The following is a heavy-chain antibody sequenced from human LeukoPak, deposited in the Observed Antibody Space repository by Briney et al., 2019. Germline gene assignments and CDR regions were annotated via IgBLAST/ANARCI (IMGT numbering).Heavy chain of an antibody. J-gene: IGHJ4*02. CDR1: GGSISSYY. CDR3: AREIGDYYDSSGYRTYYFDY. CDR2: IYTSGST. V-gene: IGHV4-4*07. Sequence: SETLSLTCTVSGGSISSYYWSWVRQPAGKGLEWIGRIYTSGSTNYNPSLKSRVTMSVDTSKNQISLKLSSVTAADTAVYYCAREIGDYYDSSGYRTYYFDYWGQGTLVTVSS. D-gene: IGHD3-22*01.